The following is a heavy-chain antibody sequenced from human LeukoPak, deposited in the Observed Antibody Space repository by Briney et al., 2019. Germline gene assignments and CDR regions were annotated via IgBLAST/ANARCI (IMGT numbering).Heavy chain of an antibody. V-gene: IGHV4-61*01. J-gene: IGHJ4*02. CDR2: ISDSGGS. CDR1: GGSVSSGISY. Sequence: SETLSLTCSVSGGSVSSGISYWSCIRQPPGEGLEWIAYISDSGGSAYNPSRRARVTIPLATSKNQFSLKLTSFPATALAGFSCARVPAAGTGPDYWGQGTLVTVSS. CDR3: ARVPAAGTGPDY. D-gene: IGHD6-13*01.